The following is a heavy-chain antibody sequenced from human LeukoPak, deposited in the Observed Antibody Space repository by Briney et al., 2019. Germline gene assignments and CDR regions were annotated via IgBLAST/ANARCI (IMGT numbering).Heavy chain of an antibody. CDR2: VSGSGFNT. V-gene: IGHV3-23*01. CDR1: GFTFSSYA. D-gene: IGHD2-21*02. Sequence: GGSLRLSCAASGFTFSSYAMTWVRQAPGKGLEWVSAVSGSGFNTYYADSVKGRFTISRDNSKNTLYLQMNSLRADDTAVYYCARDSMTTILTDLDYWGQGTLVTVSS. CDR3: ARDSMTTILTDLDY. J-gene: IGHJ4*02.